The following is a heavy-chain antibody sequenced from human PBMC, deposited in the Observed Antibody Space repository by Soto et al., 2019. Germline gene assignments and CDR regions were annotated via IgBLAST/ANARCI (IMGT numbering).Heavy chain of an antibody. Sequence: ASVKVSCKASGYTFTSYAMHWVRQAPGQRLEWMGWINAGNGNTKYSQKFQGRVTITRDTSASTAYMELSSLRSEDTAVYYCARGIRTGTTYYYYMDVWGKGTTVTVSS. J-gene: IGHJ6*03. CDR1: GYTFTSYA. CDR2: INAGNGNT. D-gene: IGHD1-7*01. CDR3: ARGIRTGTTYYYYMDV. V-gene: IGHV1-3*01.